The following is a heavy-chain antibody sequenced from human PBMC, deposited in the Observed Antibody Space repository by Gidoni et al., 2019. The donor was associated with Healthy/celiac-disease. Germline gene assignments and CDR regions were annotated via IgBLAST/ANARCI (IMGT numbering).Heavy chain of an antibody. Sequence: EVQLVESGGGLVKPGGSLRLSCAASGFTFSRYSMNWVRQAPGKGLEWVSSISSSSSYIYYADSVKGRFTISRDNAKNSLYLQMNSLRAEDTAVYYCARGGYDYVWVYYYYGMDVWGQGTTVTVSS. CDR1: GFTFSRYS. J-gene: IGHJ6*02. V-gene: IGHV3-21*01. D-gene: IGHD3-16*01. CDR2: ISSSSSYI. CDR3: ARGGYDYVWVYYYYGMDV.